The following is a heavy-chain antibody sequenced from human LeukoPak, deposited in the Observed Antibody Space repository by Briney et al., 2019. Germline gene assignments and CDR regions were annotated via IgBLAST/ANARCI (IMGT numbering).Heavy chain of an antibody. CDR2: INTNTGNP. CDR3: ARDDYYYDSSGYYYDY. Sequence: ASVKVSCKASGYTFASYAMNWVRQAPGQGLEWMGWINTNTGNPTYAQGFTGRFVFSLDTSVSTAYLQISSLKAEDTAVYYCARDDYYYDSSGYYYDYWGQRTLVTVSS. CDR1: GYTFASYA. J-gene: IGHJ4*02. V-gene: IGHV7-4-1*02. D-gene: IGHD3-22*01.